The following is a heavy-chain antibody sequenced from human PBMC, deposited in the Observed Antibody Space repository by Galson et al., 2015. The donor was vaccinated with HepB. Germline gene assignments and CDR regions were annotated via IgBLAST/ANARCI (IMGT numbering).Heavy chain of an antibody. V-gene: IGHV3-73*01. Sequence: SLRLSCAASGFTFSGSAIHWXXQASGKGLEWVGRIRXXXXSXAXXXTASLKGRFTISRDDSKNTAYLHMNSLKTEDTAVYYCARLGDLSGYSSLWGQGTLVTVSS. CDR1: GFTFSGSA. J-gene: IGHJ4*02. CDR2: IRXXXXSXAX. D-gene: IGHD6-19*01. CDR3: ARLGDLSGYSSL.